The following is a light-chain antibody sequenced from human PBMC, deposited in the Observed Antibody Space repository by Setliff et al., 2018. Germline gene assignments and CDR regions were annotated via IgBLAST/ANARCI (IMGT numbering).Light chain of an antibody. V-gene: IGLV7-46*01. CDR3: SLAYTGAGV. Sequence: QAVVTQEPSLTVSPGGTVTLTCASSAGAVTSGHYPYWFLQKPGQAPRTLIYDVSKTHSWAPARFSGSLLGGKAALTLSGAQPEDEAEYYCSLAYTGAGVFGGGTKVTVL. CDR2: DVS. J-gene: IGLJ2*01. CDR1: AGAVTSGHY.